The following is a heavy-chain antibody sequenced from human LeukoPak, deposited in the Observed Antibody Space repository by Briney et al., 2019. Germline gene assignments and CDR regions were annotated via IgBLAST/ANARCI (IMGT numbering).Heavy chain of an antibody. CDR1: GFDFSYST. CDR2: MKEDGGEE. CDR3: ASEHDDS. V-gene: IGHV3-7*01. J-gene: IGHJ4*02. Sequence: GGSLRLSCVVSGFDFSYSTMTWVRQAPGKGPEWVAKMKEDGGEEHYVDSVKGRFTISRDNAKNTLSLQMNSLRADDTAVYYCASEHDDSWGQGTLVTVSS.